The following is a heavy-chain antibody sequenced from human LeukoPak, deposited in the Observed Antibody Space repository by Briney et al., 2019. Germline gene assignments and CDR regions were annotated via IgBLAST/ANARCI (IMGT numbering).Heavy chain of an antibody. D-gene: IGHD6-19*01. CDR1: GASISSSTFY. J-gene: IGHJ4*02. CDR3: ARAGGGWSFDY. Sequence: SETLSLTCTVSGASISSSTFYWSWIRQPPGKGLEWIGYLYFSGSTNYNPSLKSRVTISSDTSKNQLSLRLSSVTAADTAVYYCARAGGGWSFDYLGQGTLVTVSS. CDR2: LYFSGST. V-gene: IGHV4-61*01.